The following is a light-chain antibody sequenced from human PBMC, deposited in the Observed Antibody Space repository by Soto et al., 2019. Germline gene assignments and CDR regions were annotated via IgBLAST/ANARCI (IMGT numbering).Light chain of an antibody. V-gene: IGLV2-23*01. Sequence: QSALTQPASVSGSPGQSTTISCTGTSSDVGSYNLVSWYQQHPGKAPKLMIYEGSKRPSGVSNRFSGSKSGNTASLTISGLQAEDEADYYCCSYAGSSFVFGTGTKVTAL. CDR1: SSDVGSYNL. CDR3: CSYAGSSFV. J-gene: IGLJ1*01. CDR2: EGS.